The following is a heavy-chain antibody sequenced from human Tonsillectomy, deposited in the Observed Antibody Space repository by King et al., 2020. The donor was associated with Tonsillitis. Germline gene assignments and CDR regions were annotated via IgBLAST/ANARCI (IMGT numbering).Heavy chain of an antibody. Sequence: TLKESGPTLVKPTQTLTLTCTFSGFSLSTTGVGVGWIRQPPGKALEWLALIYWNDDKLYNPSLKSRHTITKDTSKNQVVLTMTNMDPVDTATYYCAHRLAPYLILDYWGQGTLVTVSS. CDR1: GFSLSTTGVG. CDR2: IYWNDDK. CDR3: AHRLAPYLILDY. J-gene: IGHJ4*02. V-gene: IGHV2-5*01. D-gene: IGHD3-10*01.